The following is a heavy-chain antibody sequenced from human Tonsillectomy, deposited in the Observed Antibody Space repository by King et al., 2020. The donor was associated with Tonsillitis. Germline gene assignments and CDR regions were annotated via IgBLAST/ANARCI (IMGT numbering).Heavy chain of an antibody. CDR3: AREGYCSSTSCRNTFDY. CDR2: ISSSSSYI. Sequence: QLVQSGGGLVKPGGSLRLSCAASGFTFSSYSMNWVRQAPGKGLEWVSSISSSSSYIYYADSVKGRFTISRDNDKNSLYLQMNSLRAEDTAVYYCAREGYCSSTSCRNTFDYWGQGTLVTVSS. D-gene: IGHD2-2*01. CDR1: GFTFSSYS. V-gene: IGHV3-21*01. J-gene: IGHJ4*02.